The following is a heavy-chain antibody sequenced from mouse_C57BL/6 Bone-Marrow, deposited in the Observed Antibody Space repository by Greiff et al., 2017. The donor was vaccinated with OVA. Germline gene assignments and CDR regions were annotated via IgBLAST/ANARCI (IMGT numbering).Heavy chain of an antibody. Sequence: VQLQQSGAELVKPGASVKLSCKASGYTFTSYWMQWVKQRPGQGLEWIGEIDPSDSYTNYNQKFKGKATLTVDTSSSTAYMQLSSLTSEDSAVYYCARWLLRGFWYFDVGGTGTTVTVSS. CDR3: ARWLLRGFWYFDV. CDR1: GYTFTSYW. CDR2: IDPSDSYT. J-gene: IGHJ1*03. V-gene: IGHV1-50*01. D-gene: IGHD2-3*01.